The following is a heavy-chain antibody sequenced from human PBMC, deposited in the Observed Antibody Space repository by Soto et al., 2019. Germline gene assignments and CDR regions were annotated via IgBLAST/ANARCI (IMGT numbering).Heavy chain of an antibody. CDR2: ISPVFGTP. CDR1: GGSLSNFG. J-gene: IGHJ6*02. Sequence: QLQLVQSGAEVKKPGSSVKVSCTASGGSLSNFGISWVRQAPGQGLEWMGAISPVFGTPNYAQKFQDRVTINADESTTTVYMDVRSLTSEDTAVYYCARGDSTKIAVTTYSAMDVRGQGTTVTVSS. CDR3: ARGDSTKIAVTTYSAMDV. D-gene: IGHD4-17*01. V-gene: IGHV1-69*12.